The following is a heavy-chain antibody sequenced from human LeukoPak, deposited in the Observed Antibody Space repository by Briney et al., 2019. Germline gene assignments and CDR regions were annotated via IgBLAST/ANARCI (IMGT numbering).Heavy chain of an antibody. D-gene: IGHD3-9*01. CDR2: IRYDGSQK. Sequence: GGSLRFSCAASGFTFSSYGMHWVRQAPGKGLEWVAFIRYDGSQKFYADSVKGRFTISRDNANNAVYLQMDTLRVEDTAVYYCARGLIYFEVWGQGTLVSVSS. CDR3: ARGLIYFEV. J-gene: IGHJ4*02. CDR1: GFTFSSYG. V-gene: IGHV3-30*02.